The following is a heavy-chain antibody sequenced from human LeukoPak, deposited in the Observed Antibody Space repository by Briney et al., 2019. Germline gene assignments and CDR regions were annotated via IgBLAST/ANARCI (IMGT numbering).Heavy chain of an antibody. D-gene: IGHD3-10*01. V-gene: IGHV3-30*02. Sequence: GGSLRLSCAASGFTFDDYAMHWVRQAPGKGLEWVAFIRYDGSNKYYADSVKGRFTISRDNSKNTLYLQMNSLRAEDTAVYYCAKDLRVLLWFGGSYFDYWGQGTLVTVSS. CDR3: AKDLRVLLWFGGSYFDY. CDR1: GFTFDDYA. J-gene: IGHJ4*02. CDR2: IRYDGSNK.